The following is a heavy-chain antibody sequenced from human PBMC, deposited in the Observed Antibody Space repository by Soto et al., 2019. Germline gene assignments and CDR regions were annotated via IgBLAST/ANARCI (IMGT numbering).Heavy chain of an antibody. V-gene: IGHV4-59*01. CDR1: GGSISSYC. J-gene: IGHJ4*02. CDR2: IYYSGST. CDR3: ARDKGGGLPYYFDY. Sequence: SETLSLTCTVSGGSISSYCWSWIRQPPGKGLEWIGYIYYSGSTNYNPSLKSRVTISVDTSKNQFSLKLSSVTAADTAVYYCARDKGGGLPYYFDYWGQGTLVTVSS. D-gene: IGHD2-15*01.